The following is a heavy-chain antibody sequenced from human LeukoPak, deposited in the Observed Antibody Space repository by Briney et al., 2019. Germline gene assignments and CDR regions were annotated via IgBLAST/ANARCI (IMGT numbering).Heavy chain of an antibody. V-gene: IGHV4-31*03. CDR3: ANYDSSGYYTFAF. D-gene: IGHD3-22*01. CDR2: IHYSGIT. Sequence: PSQTLSLTCTVSGGSISSGGYYWSWIRQHPGEGLEWIGYIHYSGITYYNPSLKSRVTISVATPKNQFSLKLTSVTAADTAVYYCANYDSSGYYTFAFWGQGTLVTVSS. J-gene: IGHJ4*02. CDR1: GGSISSGGYY.